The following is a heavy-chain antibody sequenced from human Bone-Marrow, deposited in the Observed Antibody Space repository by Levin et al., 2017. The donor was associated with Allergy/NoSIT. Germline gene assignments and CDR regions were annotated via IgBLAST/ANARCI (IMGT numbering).Heavy chain of an antibody. CDR1: GGSITSGDYY. V-gene: IGHV4-31*03. Sequence: SETLSLTCSVSGGSITSGDYYWTWIRQHPEKGLEWIGFISSSGNTDSHPSLKSRVAISVDTSKNQFSLSLSSVTDADTAVYHCARVQGYYYYYMDVWGKGTTVIVSS. J-gene: IGHJ6*03. CDR2: ISSSGNT. CDR3: ARVQGYYYYYMDV.